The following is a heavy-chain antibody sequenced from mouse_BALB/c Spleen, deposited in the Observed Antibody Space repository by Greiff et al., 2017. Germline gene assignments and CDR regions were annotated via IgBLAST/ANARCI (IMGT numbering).Heavy chain of an antibody. Sequence: EVQRVESGAELVRSGASVKLSCTASGFNIKDYYMHWVKQRPEQGLEWIGWIDPENGDTEYAPKFQGKATMTADTSSNTAYLQLSSLTSEDTAVYYCNAFITTVVAEAYWGQGTLVTVSA. CDR1: GFNIKDYY. J-gene: IGHJ3*01. V-gene: IGHV14-4*02. CDR2: IDPENGDT. CDR3: NAFITTVVAEAY. D-gene: IGHD1-1*01.